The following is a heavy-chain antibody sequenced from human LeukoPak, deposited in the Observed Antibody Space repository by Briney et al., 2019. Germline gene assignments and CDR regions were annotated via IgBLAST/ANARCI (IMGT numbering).Heavy chain of an antibody. CDR2: INPNRGGT. Sequence: ASVKVSCKASRYTFTGYYMHWVRQATGQGLEWMGRINPNRGGTNYAQKFQGRVTMTRDTSISTAYMELSRLRSDDTAVYYCARDPPQYYYDSSGYYYSDDYWGQGALVTVSS. J-gene: IGHJ4*02. V-gene: IGHV1-2*06. D-gene: IGHD3-22*01. CDR1: RYTFTGYY. CDR3: ARDPPQYYYDSSGYYYSDDY.